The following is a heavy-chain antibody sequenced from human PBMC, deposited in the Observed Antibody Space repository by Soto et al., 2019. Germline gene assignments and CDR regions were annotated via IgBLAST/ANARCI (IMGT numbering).Heavy chain of an antibody. V-gene: IGHV3-7*01. CDR2: IKQDGSEK. CDR1: GFTFSSYW. Sequence: EVQLVESGGGLVQPGGSLRLSCAASGFTFSSYWMSWVRQAPGKGLEWVANIKQDGSEKYYVDSVKGRFTISRDNAKYSLYLQMNSLRAEGTAVYYCAREGFYCYYYGMDVWGQGTTVTVSS. J-gene: IGHJ6*02. CDR3: AREGFYCYYYGMDV.